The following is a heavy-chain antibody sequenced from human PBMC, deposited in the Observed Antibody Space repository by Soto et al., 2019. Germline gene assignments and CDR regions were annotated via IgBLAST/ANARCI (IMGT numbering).Heavy chain of an antibody. CDR1: GGSISSSSYY. CDR2: IYYSGST. D-gene: IGHD3-22*01. J-gene: IGHJ4*02. CDR3: ARVHSSGYLGMYYFDN. V-gene: IGHV4-39*01. Sequence: SETLSLTCTVSGGSISSSSYYWGWIRQPPGKGLEWIGSIYYSGSTYYNPSLKSRVTISVDTSKNQFSLKLSSVTAADTAVYYCARVHSSGYLGMYYFDNWGQGTQVTVSS.